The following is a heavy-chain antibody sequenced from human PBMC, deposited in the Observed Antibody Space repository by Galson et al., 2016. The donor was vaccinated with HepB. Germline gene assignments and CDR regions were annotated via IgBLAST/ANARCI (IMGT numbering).Heavy chain of an antibody. J-gene: IGHJ4*02. CDR2: IYSGGST. V-gene: IGHV3-53*01. CDR1: GFTVSSSY. D-gene: IGHD6-13*01. Sequence: SLRLSCAASGFTVSSSYMSWVRQAPGKGLEWVSVIYSGGSTYYADSVKGRFTISRDNSKNTLYLQMNSLGAEDTAVYYCARGNNAYSSSWHPPVDYWGQGTVVTVSS. CDR3: ARGNNAYSSSWHPPVDY.